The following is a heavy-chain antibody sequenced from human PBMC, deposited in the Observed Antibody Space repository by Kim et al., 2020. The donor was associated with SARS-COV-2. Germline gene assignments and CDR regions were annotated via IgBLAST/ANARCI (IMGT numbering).Heavy chain of an antibody. CDR2: IYYSGST. CDR3: ARRGSDPTDTFDY. D-gene: IGHD3-10*01. V-gene: IGHV4-59*01. Sequence: SETLSLTCTVSGGSISSYYWSWIRQPPGKGLEWIGYIYYSGSTNYNPSLKSRVTISVDTSKNQFSLKLSSVTAADTAVYYCARRGSDPTDTFDYWGQGTLVTVSS. CDR1: GGSISSYY. J-gene: IGHJ4*02.